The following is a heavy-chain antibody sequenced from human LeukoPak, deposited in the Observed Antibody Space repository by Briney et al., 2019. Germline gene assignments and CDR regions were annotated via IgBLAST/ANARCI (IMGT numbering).Heavy chain of an antibody. V-gene: IGHV1-8*03. D-gene: IGHD2-2*01. CDR1: GYTFTSYD. Sequence: ASVKLSCKASGYTFTSYDINWVRQATGQGLEWMGWMNPNSSNTGYAQKFEGRVTITRNTAVSTAYMELSSMRSEDTAVYYCARVAVYFSRSSCYPIWFDPWGQGTLVTVSS. CDR3: ARVAVYFSRSSCYPIWFDP. CDR2: MNPNSSNT. J-gene: IGHJ5*02.